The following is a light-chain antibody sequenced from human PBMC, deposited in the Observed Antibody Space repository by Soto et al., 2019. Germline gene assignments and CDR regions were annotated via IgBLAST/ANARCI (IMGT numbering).Light chain of an antibody. CDR1: QSVLYSSNNKIY. Sequence: TAQPPGSQAVSLGERATIYCKSSQSVLYSSNNKIYLAWFQHKPGRPPKLLISWASTRASGVAERFIGSGSGKAFTVTIRSMQDADVAVYYCQHDYNTPPSTFGQGTRV. J-gene: IGKJ1*01. V-gene: IGKV4-1*01. CDR2: WAS. CDR3: QHDYNTPPST.